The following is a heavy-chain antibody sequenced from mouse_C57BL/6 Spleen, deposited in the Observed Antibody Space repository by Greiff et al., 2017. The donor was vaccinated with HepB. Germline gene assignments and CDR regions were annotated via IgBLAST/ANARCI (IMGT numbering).Heavy chain of an antibody. Sequence: QAQLQQPGTELVKPGASVKLSCKASGYTLSSYWMHWVKQRPGQGLEWIGNINPSNGGTNYNVKFKSKATLPEDKSSSTAYMQLSSLTSEDSAVYYYALKDFHYWGQGTTLIVAS. CDR1: GYTLSSYW. V-gene: IGHV1-53*01. J-gene: IGHJ2*01. D-gene: IGHD1-3*01. CDR2: INPSNGGT. CDR3: ALKDFHY.